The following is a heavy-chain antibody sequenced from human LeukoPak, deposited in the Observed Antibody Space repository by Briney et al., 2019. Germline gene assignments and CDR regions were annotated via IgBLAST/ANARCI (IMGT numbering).Heavy chain of an antibody. CDR3: ARATWGTGHAFDI. CDR2: ISYDGSNK. D-gene: IGHD3-10*01. J-gene: IGHJ3*02. CDR1: GFTFSSYA. Sequence: GGSLRLSCAASGFTFSSYAMHWVRQAPGKGLEWVAVISYDGSNKYYADSVKGRFTISRDNSKNTLYLQMNSLRAEDTAVYYCARATWGTGHAFDIWGQGTMVTVSS. V-gene: IGHV3-30-3*01.